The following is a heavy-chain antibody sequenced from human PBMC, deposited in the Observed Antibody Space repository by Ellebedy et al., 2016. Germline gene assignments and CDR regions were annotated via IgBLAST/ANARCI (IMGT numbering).Heavy chain of an antibody. D-gene: IGHD3-10*01. CDR1: GGSISSYY. V-gene: IGHV4-59*01. CDR3: ARQFGELVNFDY. Sequence: SETLSLTCTVSGGSISSYYWSWIRQPPGKGLEWIGYIYYSGSTNYNPSLKSRVTISVDTSKNQFSLKLSSVTAADTAVYYCARQFGELVNFDYWGQGTLVTVSS. J-gene: IGHJ4*02. CDR2: IYYSGST.